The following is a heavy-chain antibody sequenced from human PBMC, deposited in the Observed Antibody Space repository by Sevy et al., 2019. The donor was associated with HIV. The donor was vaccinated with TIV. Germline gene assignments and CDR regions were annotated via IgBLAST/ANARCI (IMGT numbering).Heavy chain of an antibody. V-gene: IGHV1-18*01. CDR2: IKTYNGET. J-gene: IGHJ4*02. CDR3: ARDSDGSGHDYLDDFDS. CDR1: GYTFINYP. Sequence: ASVKVSCKTSGYTFINYPLSGVRQAPAQDLEWMGCIKTYNGETKNAQKFQGRPTMTTDTSTSTAYMELRCLRSDDTAVDYCARDSDGSGHDYLDDFDSWGQGTLVTVSS. D-gene: IGHD3-22*01.